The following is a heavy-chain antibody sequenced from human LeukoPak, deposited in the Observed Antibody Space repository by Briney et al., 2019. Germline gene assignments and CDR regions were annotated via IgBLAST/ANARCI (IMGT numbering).Heavy chain of an antibody. CDR2: IIPIFGAA. D-gene: IGHD6-19*01. CDR1: GGTFSSYA. Sequence: SVKVSCKASGGTFSSYAISWVRQAPGQGLEWRGGIIPIFGAANYAQKFQGRVTITTDESPSTAYMELSSLRSEDTAVYYCAQGAIAVAGYHAFDIWGQGTMVTV. J-gene: IGHJ3*02. CDR3: AQGAIAVAGYHAFDI. V-gene: IGHV1-69*05.